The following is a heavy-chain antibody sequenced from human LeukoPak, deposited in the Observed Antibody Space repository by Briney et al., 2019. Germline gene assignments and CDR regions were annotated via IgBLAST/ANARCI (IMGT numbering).Heavy chain of an antibody. CDR3: ARVVGATIFDY. Sequence: GGSLRLSCAASGFTVSSNYMSWVRQAPGKGLEWVSVIYGGGGTYYADSVKGRFTISRDNAKNSLYLQMNSLRAEDTAVYYCARVVGATIFDYWGQGTLVTVSS. CDR2: IYGGGGT. CDR1: GFTVSSNY. J-gene: IGHJ4*02. D-gene: IGHD1-26*01. V-gene: IGHV3-66*01.